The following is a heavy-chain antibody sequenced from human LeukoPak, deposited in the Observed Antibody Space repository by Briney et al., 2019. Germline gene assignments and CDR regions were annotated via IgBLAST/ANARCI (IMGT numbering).Heavy chain of an antibody. Sequence: ASAKVSCKASGYTFTGYHMHWVRQAPGQGLEWMGRINPNSGDTNYAQKFQGRVTMTRDTSISTAYMELSRLRSDDTAVCYCARDYCSSTSCLFDYWGQGTLVTVSS. CDR3: ARDYCSSTSCLFDY. CDR1: GYTFTGYH. CDR2: INPNSGDT. J-gene: IGHJ4*02. D-gene: IGHD2-2*01. V-gene: IGHV1-2*06.